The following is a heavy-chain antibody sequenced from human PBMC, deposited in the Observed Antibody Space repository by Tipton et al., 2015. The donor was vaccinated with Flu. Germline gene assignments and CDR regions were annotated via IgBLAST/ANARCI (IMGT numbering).Heavy chain of an antibody. CDR1: GGPITNWY. Sequence: TLSLTCTVSGGPITNWYWSWIRQPAGKRLEWMGRVYISGNTDYSPSLKSRVTISVDTSRNQFSLNLKSVTAADTGVYYCARDRGWPAALDYWSQGILVTVSS. V-gene: IGHV4-4*07. CDR3: ARDRGWPAALDY. D-gene: IGHD3-10*01. CDR2: VYISGNT. J-gene: IGHJ4*02.